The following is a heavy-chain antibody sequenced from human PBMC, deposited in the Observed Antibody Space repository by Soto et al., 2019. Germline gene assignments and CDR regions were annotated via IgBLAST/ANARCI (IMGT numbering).Heavy chain of an antibody. Sequence: VQLLESGGGLVQPGGSLRLSCAASGFTFSSYAMSWVRQAPGKGLEWVSAISGSGGSTYYADSVKGRFTISRDNSKNKLYLQMNSLRAEYTAVYYCAKDHRMVRGVMDGDYWGQGTLVTVSS. J-gene: IGHJ4*02. CDR2: ISGSGGST. V-gene: IGHV3-23*01. CDR3: AKDHRMVRGVMDGDY. D-gene: IGHD3-10*01. CDR1: GFTFSSYA.